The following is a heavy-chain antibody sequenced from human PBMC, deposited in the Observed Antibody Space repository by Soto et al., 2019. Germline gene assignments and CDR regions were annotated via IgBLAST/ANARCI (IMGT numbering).Heavy chain of an antibody. J-gene: IGHJ4*02. CDR1: GYSFTSYW. D-gene: IGHD3-22*01. CDR3: ASYDSSGYYYVKDY. Sequence: GESLKISCKGSGYSFTSYWISWVRQMPGKGLEWMGRIDPRDSYTNYSPSFQGHVTISADKSISTAYLQWSSLKASDTAMYYCASYDSSGYYYVKDYWGQGTLVTVSS. CDR2: IDPRDSYT. V-gene: IGHV5-10-1*01.